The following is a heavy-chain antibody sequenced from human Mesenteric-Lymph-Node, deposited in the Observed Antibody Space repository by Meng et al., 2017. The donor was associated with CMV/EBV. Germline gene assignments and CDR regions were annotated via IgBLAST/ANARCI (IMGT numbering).Heavy chain of an antibody. V-gene: IGHV3-66*02. D-gene: IGHD3-3*01. J-gene: IGHJ3*01. CDR1: GFTFSIYW. CDR2: IYVDGNT. CDR3: ASPYDFWSGYYPVRAFDV. Sequence: GGSLRLSCATSGFTFSIYWMTWVRQAPGKGLEWLSVIYVDGNTYYADSVKGRFTISRDNSKNTLYLQMNSLRAEDTAVYYCASPYDFWSGYYPVRAFDVWGQGTMVTVSS.